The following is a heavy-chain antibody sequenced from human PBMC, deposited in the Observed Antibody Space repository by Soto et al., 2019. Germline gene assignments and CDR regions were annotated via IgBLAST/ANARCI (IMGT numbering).Heavy chain of an antibody. CDR2: IRGSGGST. Sequence: QSGGSLRLSCAASGFTFRTCTMSWVRQAPGKGLEWVSTIRGSGGSTYYADSVKGRFTVSSDSSKDTLYLQMNSLRAEDTAVYYCANVVAATLSFLYWGQGTLVTVSS. V-gene: IGHV3-23*01. D-gene: IGHD2-15*01. CDR3: ANVVAATLSFLY. J-gene: IGHJ4*02. CDR1: GFTFRTCT.